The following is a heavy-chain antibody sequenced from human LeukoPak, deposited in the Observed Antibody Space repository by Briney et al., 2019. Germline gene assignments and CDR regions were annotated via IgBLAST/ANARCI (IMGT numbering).Heavy chain of an antibody. J-gene: IGHJ4*02. Sequence: GGSLRLSCAASGNYWMHWVRQAPGKGLVWVSHINSDGSWTSYADFVKGRFTVSRDNAMNTVYLQMNSLRTEDTAVYYCVRGASGGHYVIDYWGQGTLVTVSS. V-gene: IGHV3-74*01. CDR1: GNYW. D-gene: IGHD1-26*01. CDR2: INSDGSWT. CDR3: VRGASGGHYVIDY.